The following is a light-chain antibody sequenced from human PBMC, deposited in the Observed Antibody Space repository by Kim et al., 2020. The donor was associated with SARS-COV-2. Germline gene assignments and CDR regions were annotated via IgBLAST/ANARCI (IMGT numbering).Light chain of an antibody. J-gene: IGLJ2*01. CDR2: SNT. V-gene: IGLV1-40*01. CDR1: SSNIGAGYD. CDR3: QSYDSTRGCSV. Sequence: QSVLTQPPSVSGAPGQRVTISCPGSSSNIGAGYDVHWYQQLPDTAPKLLIYSNTNRPSGVPDRFSGSKSATSASLAITGLPDDDEADYYYQSYDSTRGCSVFGGVSHLT.